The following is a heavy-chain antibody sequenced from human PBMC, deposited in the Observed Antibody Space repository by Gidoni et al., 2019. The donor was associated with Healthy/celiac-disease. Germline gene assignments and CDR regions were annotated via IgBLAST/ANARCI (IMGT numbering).Heavy chain of an antibody. J-gene: IGHJ5*02. CDR3: ARVDGKGLFDP. V-gene: IGHV4-30-4*07. Sequence: QVQLQESGPGRVKPSHTLSLTCAVYGGSISSGCYSWSWLRQPPGKGLEWLGSIYYRGSTYYNPSLKSLVTISVDTSKNQFSLKLSSGTAADTAVYYCARVDGKGLFDPWGQGTLVTVSS. CDR1: GGSISSGCYS. D-gene: IGHD1-26*01. CDR2: IYYRGST.